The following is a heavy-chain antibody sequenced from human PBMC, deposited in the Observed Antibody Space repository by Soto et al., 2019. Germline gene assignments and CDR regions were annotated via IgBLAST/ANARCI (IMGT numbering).Heavy chain of an antibody. CDR3: ARSGYSYGHPDNWFDP. V-gene: IGHV3-33*01. Sequence: PGGSLRLSCAASGFSFGSYGMHWVRQAPGKGLEWVAVIWYDGSNKYYADSVKGRFTISRDNSKNTLYLQMNSLRAEDTAVYYCARSGYSYGHPDNWFDPWGQGT. CDR1: GFSFGSYG. J-gene: IGHJ5*02. D-gene: IGHD5-18*01. CDR2: IWYDGSNK.